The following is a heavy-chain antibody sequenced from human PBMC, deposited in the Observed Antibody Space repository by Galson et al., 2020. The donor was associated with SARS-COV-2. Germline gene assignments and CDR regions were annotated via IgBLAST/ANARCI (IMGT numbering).Heavy chain of an antibody. CDR2: IIPILGIA. D-gene: IGHD2-2*01. CDR3: ARAEDLVVPAALTDYYYYYMDV. J-gene: IGHJ6*03. V-gene: IGHV1-69*10. CDR1: GGTFSSYA. Sequence: SVKVSCKASGGTFSSYAISWVRQAPGQGLEWMGGIIPILGIANYPQKFQDRVTITADKSTSTAYMELSSLRSEDTAVYYCARAEDLVVPAALTDYYYYYMDVGGKGTTVTVSS.